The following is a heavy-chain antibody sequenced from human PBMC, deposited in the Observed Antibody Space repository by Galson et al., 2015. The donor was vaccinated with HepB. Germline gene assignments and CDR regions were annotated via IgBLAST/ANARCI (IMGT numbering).Heavy chain of an antibody. Sequence: VKVSCKVSGYTFTDYYMHWVQQAPGKGPEWMGLVDPEDGETIYAEKFQGRVTITADTSTDTAYMELSSLRSEDTAVHYCATAYCTGGVCLDAFDIWGQGTMVTVSS. CDR1: GYTFTDYY. CDR3: ATAYCTGGVCLDAFDI. V-gene: IGHV1-69-2*01. CDR2: VDPEDGET. J-gene: IGHJ3*02. D-gene: IGHD2-8*02.